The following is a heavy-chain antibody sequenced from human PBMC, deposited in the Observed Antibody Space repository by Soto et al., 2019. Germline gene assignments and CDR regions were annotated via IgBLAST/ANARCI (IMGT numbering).Heavy chain of an antibody. J-gene: IGHJ4*02. Sequence: GGSLRLSCAASGFTFSSYGMHWVRQAPGKGLEWVAVISYDGSNKYYADSVKGRFTISRDNSKNTLYLQMNSLRAEDTAVYYCAKDLRFLEWLLSYALDYWGQGTLVTVSS. CDR1: GFTFSSYG. D-gene: IGHD3-3*01. CDR2: ISYDGSNK. V-gene: IGHV3-30*18. CDR3: AKDLRFLEWLLSYALDY.